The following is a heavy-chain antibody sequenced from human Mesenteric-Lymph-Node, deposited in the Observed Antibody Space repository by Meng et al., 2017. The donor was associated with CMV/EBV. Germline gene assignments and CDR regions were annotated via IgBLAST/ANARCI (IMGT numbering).Heavy chain of an antibody. CDR2: IYYSGNT. CDR3: ARDRGSSWQNDAFDI. V-gene: IGHV4-61*01. J-gene: IGHJ3*02. CDR1: GGSVSSGSYY. Sequence: SETLSLTCTVSGGSVSSGSYYWSWIRQPPGKGLEWIGSIYYSGNTNYNPSLKSRVTISVDTSKNQFSLKLTSVTAADTAVYYCARDRGSSWQNDAFDIWGQGTMVTVSS. D-gene: IGHD6-13*01.